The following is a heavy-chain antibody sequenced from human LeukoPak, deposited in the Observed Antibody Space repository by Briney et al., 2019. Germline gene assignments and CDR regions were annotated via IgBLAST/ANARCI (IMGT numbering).Heavy chain of an antibody. V-gene: IGHV3-21*04. CDR3: AKGVVANLHYYYYMDF. Sequence: GGSLRPSCAASGFTFSSYSMNWVRQAPGKGLEWVSSISSSSSYIYYADSVKGRFTISRDNSKNTLYLQMNSLRAEDTAVYYCAKGVVANLHYYYYMDFWGKGTTVTVSS. J-gene: IGHJ6*03. CDR2: ISSSSSYI. CDR1: GFTFSSYS. D-gene: IGHD2-2*01.